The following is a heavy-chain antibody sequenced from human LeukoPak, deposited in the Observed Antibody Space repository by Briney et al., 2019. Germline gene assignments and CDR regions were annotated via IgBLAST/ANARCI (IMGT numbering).Heavy chain of an antibody. J-gene: IGHJ4*02. Sequence: GGSLRLSCAASGFTVSGNYMSWVRQAPGKGLEWVSVIYSGGSTYYADSVKGRFTISRDNSKNTLYLQMNSLRAEDTAVYYCARDATYYYDSSGYKTRAHDSFDYWGQGTLVTVSS. CDR2: IYSGGST. D-gene: IGHD3-22*01. CDR1: GFTVSGNY. V-gene: IGHV3-66*01. CDR3: ARDATYYYDSSGYKTRAHDSFDY.